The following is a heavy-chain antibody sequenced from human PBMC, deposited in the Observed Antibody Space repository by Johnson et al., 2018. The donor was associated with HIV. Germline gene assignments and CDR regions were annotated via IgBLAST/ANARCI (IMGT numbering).Heavy chain of an antibody. D-gene: IGHD4-11*01. Sequence: VQLVESGGGLVKPGGSLRLSCAVSGFIFSDHYMDWVRQAPGKGLEWVGRTRNKANSYTTDYAASVKGRFTISRDDSKNSLYLQMNSLRAGDTAVYYCARETVTSGAFDIWGQGTMVTVSS. CDR1: GFIFSDHY. CDR2: TRNKANSYTT. J-gene: IGHJ3*02. V-gene: IGHV3-72*01. CDR3: ARETVTSGAFDI.